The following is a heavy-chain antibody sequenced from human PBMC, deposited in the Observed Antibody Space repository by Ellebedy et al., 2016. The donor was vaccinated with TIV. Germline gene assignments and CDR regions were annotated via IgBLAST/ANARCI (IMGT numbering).Heavy chain of an antibody. CDR2: ISGSGGST. CDR1: GFTFSSYA. V-gene: IGHV3-23*01. Sequence: GESLKISCAASGFTFSSYAMSWVRQAPGKGLEWVSAISGSGGSTYYADSVKGRFTISRDNSKNTLYLQMNSLRGEDTAVYYCAKDLWELRPFWDYWGQGTLVTVSS. CDR3: AKDLWELRPFWDY. J-gene: IGHJ4*02. D-gene: IGHD1-26*01.